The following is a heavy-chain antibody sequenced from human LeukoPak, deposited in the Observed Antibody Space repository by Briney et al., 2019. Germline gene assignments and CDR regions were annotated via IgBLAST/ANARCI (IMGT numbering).Heavy chain of an antibody. Sequence: SQTLSLTCTVSSHSISSDYYWGWIRQPPGKGLEGIVRIYNSWSTYYKQSLRNRLPISLDTSKNQFSLKLSSVTAADTAVYYCARDGRIRFPVTNWFDPWGQGTLVTVSS. V-gene: IGHV4-38-2*02. D-gene: IGHD3-3*01. CDR2: IYNSWST. CDR1: SHSISSDYY. J-gene: IGHJ5*02. CDR3: ARDGRIRFPVTNWFDP.